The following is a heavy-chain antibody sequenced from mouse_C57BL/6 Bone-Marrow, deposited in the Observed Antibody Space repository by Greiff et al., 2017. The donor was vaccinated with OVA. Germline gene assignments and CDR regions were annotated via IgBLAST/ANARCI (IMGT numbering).Heavy chain of an antibody. V-gene: IGHV1-26*01. CDR2: INPNNGGT. Sequence: VQLQQSGPELVKPGASVKISCKASGYTFTDYYMNWVKQSHGKSLEWIGDINPNNGGTSYNQKFKGKATLTVDKSSSTAYMELRSLTSEDSAVYYCARDYGNWGQGTLVTVSA. J-gene: IGHJ3*01. D-gene: IGHD2-1*01. CDR1: GYTFTDYY. CDR3: ARDYGN.